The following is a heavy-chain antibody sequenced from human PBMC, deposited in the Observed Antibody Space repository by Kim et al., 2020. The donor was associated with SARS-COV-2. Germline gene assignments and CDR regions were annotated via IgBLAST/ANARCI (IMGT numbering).Heavy chain of an antibody. D-gene: IGHD6-13*01. CDR1: GGSISSSNW. CDR2: IYHSGST. CDR3: ARDRKYSSSWSSEYFQH. V-gene: IGHV4-4*02. J-gene: IGHJ1*01. Sequence: SETLSLTCAVSGGSISSSNWWSWVRQPPGKGLEWIGEIYHSGSTNYNPSLKSRVTISVDKSKNQFSLKLSSVTAADTAVYYCARDRKYSSSWSSEYFQHWGQGTLVTVSS.